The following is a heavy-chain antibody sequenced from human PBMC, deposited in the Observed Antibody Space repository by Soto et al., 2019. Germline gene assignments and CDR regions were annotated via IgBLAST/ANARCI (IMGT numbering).Heavy chain of an antibody. V-gene: IGHV3-23*01. Sequence: EVQLLESGGGLVQPGGSLILSCAASGFTFSSYAMSWVRQAPGKWLEWVSAISGSGGSTYYADSVKGRFTISRDHSKNTLYLQMNSIRAEDTAVYYCAKENGYSSSWFACDYWGQGALGTVAS. CDR3: AKENGYSSSWFACDY. CDR2: ISGSGGST. J-gene: IGHJ4*02. CDR1: GFTFSSYA. D-gene: IGHD6-13*01.